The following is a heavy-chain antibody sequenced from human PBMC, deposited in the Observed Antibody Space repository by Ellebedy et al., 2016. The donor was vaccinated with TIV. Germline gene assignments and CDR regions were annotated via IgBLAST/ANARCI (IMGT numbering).Heavy chain of an antibody. D-gene: IGHD3-16*01. CDR2: IKQDGGET. CDR1: GFAFRSYW. CDR3: ATDGSYGDYLSPTHAFEI. Sequence: GESLKISCAASGFAFRSYWMSWVRQAPGKGLEWVANIKQDGGETYYGDSVKGRFTISRDNAKRTLDLQMNSLRAEDTAIYYCATDGSYGDYLSPTHAFEIWGQGTLVTVPP. V-gene: IGHV3-7*01. J-gene: IGHJ3*02.